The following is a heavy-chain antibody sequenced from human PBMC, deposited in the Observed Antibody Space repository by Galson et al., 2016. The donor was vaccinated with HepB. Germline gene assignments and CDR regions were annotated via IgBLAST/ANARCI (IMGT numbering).Heavy chain of an antibody. Sequence: SLRLSCAASGFTFSSYAMSWVRQAPGKGLEWVSAISGSGGSTYYADSVKGRFTISRDNSKNTLFLQTNSLRAEDTAVYYCAKDLGFLEWLFFDSYYYYGRDVWGQGPSVTVS. CDR3: AKDLGFLEWLFFDSYYYYGRDV. CDR1: GFTFSSYA. D-gene: IGHD3-3*01. V-gene: IGHV3-23*01. J-gene: IGHJ6*02. CDR2: ISGSGGST.